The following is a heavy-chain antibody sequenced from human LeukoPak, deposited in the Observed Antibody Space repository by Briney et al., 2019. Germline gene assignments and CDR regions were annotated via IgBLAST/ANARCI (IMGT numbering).Heavy chain of an antibody. CDR1: GFTFDDYA. V-gene: IGHV3-9*01. CDR3: AKDAGIAAAGPFDY. Sequence: GRSLRLSCAASGFTFDDYAMHWVRQAPGRGLEWVSGISWNSGSVDYADSVKGRFTISRDNAQNSLYLQMNSLRAEDTALYYCAKDAGIAAAGPFDYWGQGTLVTVSS. CDR2: ISWNSGSV. D-gene: IGHD6-13*01. J-gene: IGHJ4*02.